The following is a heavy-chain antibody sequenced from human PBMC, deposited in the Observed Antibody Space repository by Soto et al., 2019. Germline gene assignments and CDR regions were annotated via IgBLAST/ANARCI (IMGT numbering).Heavy chain of an antibody. Sequence: EVQLVESGGGLVQPGGSLRLSCAASGFSITNTWMHWVRQAPGKGLEWVGRVKSKADGGKADYSAPVKGRFTVARDDSKNTQYLQMSSLKMEDTAGYYSNSYPDFWGGHTPLWVHGTLVTVSS. V-gene: IGHV3-15*07. J-gene: IGHJ4*01. D-gene: IGHD3-3*01. CDR2: VKSKADGGKA. CDR1: GFSITNTW. CDR3: NSYPDFWGGHTPL.